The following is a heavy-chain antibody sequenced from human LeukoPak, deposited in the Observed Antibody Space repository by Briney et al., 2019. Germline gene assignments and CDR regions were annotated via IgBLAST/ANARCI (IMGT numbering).Heavy chain of an antibody. CDR2: IYYTGST. CDR3: ARNLIPEQLVLNF. D-gene: IGHD6-13*01. Sequence: PSETLSLTCTVSGGSISNYYWNWIRQPPGKGLEWIGYIYYTGSTNYNPSLKSRVTMSVDTSKNQCSLNLKSVTPEDTAVYYCARNLIPEQLVLNFWGQGTLVTVSS. V-gene: IGHV4-59*01. CDR1: GGSISNYY. J-gene: IGHJ4*02.